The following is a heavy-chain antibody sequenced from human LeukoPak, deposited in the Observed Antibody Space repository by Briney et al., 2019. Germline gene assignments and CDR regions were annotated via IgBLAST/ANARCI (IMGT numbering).Heavy chain of an antibody. CDR2: INPNSGDT. CDR3: ARAGSGYYRYFDL. CDR1: GYTFTGYY. J-gene: IGHJ2*01. Sequence: ASVKVSCKASGYTFTGYYMHWVRQAPGQGLEWMGWINPNSGDTKYAQKFQGRVTMTRDTSTSTAYMELRSLRSDDTAVYYCARAGSGYYRYFDLWGRGTLVTVSS. V-gene: IGHV1-2*02. D-gene: IGHD3-22*01.